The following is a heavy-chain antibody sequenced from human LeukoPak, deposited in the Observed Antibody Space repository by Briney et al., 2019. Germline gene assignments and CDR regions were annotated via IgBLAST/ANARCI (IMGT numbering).Heavy chain of an antibody. J-gene: IGHJ4*02. D-gene: IGHD5-24*01. CDR3: ARDPFSHGYIIEGGY. CDR2: IYSGGST. CDR1: GFTVSSNY. Sequence: GGSLRLSCAASGFTVSSNYMSWVRQAPGKGLEWGSVIYSGGSTYYAHSVKGRFTISTDNSKNTLYLQMNSLRAEDTAVYYCARDPFSHGYIIEGGYWGQGTLVTVSS. V-gene: IGHV3-66*01.